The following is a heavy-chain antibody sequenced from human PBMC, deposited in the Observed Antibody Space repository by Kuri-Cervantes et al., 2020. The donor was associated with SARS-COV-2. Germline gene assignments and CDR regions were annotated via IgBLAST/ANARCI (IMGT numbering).Heavy chain of an antibody. J-gene: IGHJ5*02. CDR2: MNPNSGNT. Sequence: ASVKVSCKASGYTFTSYDINWVRQATGQGLEWMGWMNPNSGNTGYAQKFQGRVTITRNTSISTAYMELSSLRPEDTAVYYCARAFSNYVDWFDPWGQGTLVTVSS. CDR3: ARAFSNYVDWFDP. CDR1: GYTFTSYD. V-gene: IGHV1-8*03. D-gene: IGHD4-11*01.